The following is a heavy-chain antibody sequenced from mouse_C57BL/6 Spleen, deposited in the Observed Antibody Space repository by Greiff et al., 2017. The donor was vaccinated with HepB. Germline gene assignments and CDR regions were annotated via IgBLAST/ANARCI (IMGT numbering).Heavy chain of an antibody. CDR3: ARVLLRSQDYAMDY. J-gene: IGHJ4*01. Sequence: EVQLQESGPGLVKPSQSLSLTCSVTGYSITSGYYWNWIRQFPGNKLEWMGYISYDGSNNYNPSLKNRISITRDTSKNQFFLKLNSVTTEDTATYYCARVLLRSQDYAMDYWGQGTSVTVSS. V-gene: IGHV3-6*01. D-gene: IGHD1-1*01. CDR1: GYSITSGYY. CDR2: ISYDGSN.